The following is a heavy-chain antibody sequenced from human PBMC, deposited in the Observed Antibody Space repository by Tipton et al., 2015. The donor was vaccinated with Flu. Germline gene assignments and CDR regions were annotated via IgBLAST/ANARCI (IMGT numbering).Heavy chain of an antibody. CDR1: GFTFSSYE. CDR2: ISSSGSTI. Sequence: GSLRLSCAASGFTFSSYEMNWVRQAPGKGLAWVSYISSSGSTIYYADSVKGRFTISRDNAKNSLYLQMNSLRAEDTAVYYCAKEGGWELSSPHFDYWGQGTLVTVSS. CDR3: AKEGGWELSSPHFDY. D-gene: IGHD1-26*01. J-gene: IGHJ4*02. V-gene: IGHV3-48*03.